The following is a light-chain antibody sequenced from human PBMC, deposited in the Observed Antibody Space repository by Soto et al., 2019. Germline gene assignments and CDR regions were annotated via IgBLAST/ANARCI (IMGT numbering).Light chain of an antibody. CDR2: DAS. CDR3: QQYGSSLYT. CDR1: QSVSSSY. Sequence: EIVLTQSPGTLSLSPGERATLSCRASQSVSSSYLAWYQQKPGQAPRLLIYDASSRATGIPDRFSGSGSGTDFTLTISRVEPEDFAVYYCQQYGSSLYTFGQGTKLEIK. J-gene: IGKJ2*01. V-gene: IGKV3-20*01.